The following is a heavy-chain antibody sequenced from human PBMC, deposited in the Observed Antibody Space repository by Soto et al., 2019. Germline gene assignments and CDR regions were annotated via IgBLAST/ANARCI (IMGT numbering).Heavy chain of an antibody. CDR3: ARATLECLAVDY. V-gene: IGHV1-46*01. J-gene: IGHJ4*02. Sequence: QVQLVQSGAEVKKPGASVKVSCKASGYTFTSYYMHWVRQAPGQGLEWMGIINPSGGSTSYAQKFQGGVTMTRDTSTSTVYMELSSLRSEDTAVYYCARATLECLAVDYWGQGTLVTVSS. CDR2: INPSGGST. CDR1: GYTFTSYY. D-gene: IGHD3-3*01.